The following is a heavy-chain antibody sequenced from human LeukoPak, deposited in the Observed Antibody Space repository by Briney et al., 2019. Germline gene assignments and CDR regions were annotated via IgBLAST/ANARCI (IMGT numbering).Heavy chain of an antibody. CDR2: IYHSGST. CDR3: ARADSSGYYYDGYFDY. CDR1: GYSISSGYY. D-gene: IGHD3-22*01. Sequence: PSETLSLTCTVSGYSISSGYYWGWIRQPPGKGLEWIGSIYHSGSTYYNPSLKSRVTISVDTSKNQFSLKLSSVTAADTAVYYCARADSSGYYYDGYFDYWGQGTLVTVSS. J-gene: IGHJ4*02. V-gene: IGHV4-38-2*02.